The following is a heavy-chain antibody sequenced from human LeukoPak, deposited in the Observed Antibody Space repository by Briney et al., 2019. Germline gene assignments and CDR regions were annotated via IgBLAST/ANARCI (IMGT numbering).Heavy chain of an antibody. CDR3: ARDFDFGSAI. CDR2: IWYDGSNK. J-gene: IGHJ4*02. V-gene: IGHV3-33*01. CDR1: GFTFSSYG. D-gene: IGHD3-3*01. Sequence: PGGSLRLSCAASGFTFSSYGMHWVRQAPGKGLEWVAVIWYDGSNKYYADSVKGRFTLSRDNAKNTLYLQMSSLRAEDTALYYCARDFDFGSAIWGQGTLVTVSS.